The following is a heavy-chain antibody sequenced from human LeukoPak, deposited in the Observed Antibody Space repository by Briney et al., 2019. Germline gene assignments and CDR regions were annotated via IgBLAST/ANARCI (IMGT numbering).Heavy chain of an antibody. D-gene: IGHD7-27*01. V-gene: IGHV3-13*01. CDR3: ARDEIPGDDNWHFDL. CDR2: IGTAGET. CDR1: GFTLRGHD. Sequence: GGSLRLSCAASGFTLRGHDMHWVRQTPGKGLEWVSAIGTAGETYYPGSLEDRFTISRENAKNFLYLQMNSLGAGDTAVYYCARDEIPGDDNWHFDLWGRGTLVTVSS. J-gene: IGHJ2*01.